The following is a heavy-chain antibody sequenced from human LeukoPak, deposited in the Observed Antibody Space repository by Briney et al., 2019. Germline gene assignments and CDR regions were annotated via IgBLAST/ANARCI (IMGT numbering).Heavy chain of an antibody. Sequence: PSETLFLTCAVHGGSFSGYYWSWIRQPPGKGLEWIGEINHSGSTNYNPSLKSRVTISVDTSKNQFSLKLSSVTAADTAVYYCARAWDTAMEFDYWGQGTLVTVSS. CDR2: INHSGST. CDR3: ARAWDTAMEFDY. V-gene: IGHV4-34*01. CDR1: GGSFSGYY. D-gene: IGHD5-18*01. J-gene: IGHJ4*02.